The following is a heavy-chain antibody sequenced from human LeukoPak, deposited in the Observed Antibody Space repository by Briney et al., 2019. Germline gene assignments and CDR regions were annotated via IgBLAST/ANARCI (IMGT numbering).Heavy chain of an antibody. Sequence: GASVKVSCKASGYTFTSYYMHWVRQAPGQGLEWMGIINPSGGSTSYAQKFQGRVTMTRDMSTSTVYMELSSLRSEDTAVYYCARDRVVVGAAAGSQNWFDPWGQGTLVTASS. CDR1: GYTFTSYY. D-gene: IGHD6-13*01. J-gene: IGHJ5*02. CDR3: ARDRVVVGAAAGSQNWFDP. V-gene: IGHV1-46*01. CDR2: INPSGGST.